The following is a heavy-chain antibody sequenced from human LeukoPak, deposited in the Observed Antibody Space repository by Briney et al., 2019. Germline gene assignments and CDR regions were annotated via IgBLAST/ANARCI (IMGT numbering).Heavy chain of an antibody. D-gene: IGHD3-22*01. Sequence: GGSLRLSCAASGFTFSSYAMSWVRQAPGKGLEWVSAISGSGGSTYYADSVKGRFTISRDNSKNTLYLQMNSLRAEDTAVYYCAKIPRHLSTDYYDSSGYFYAFDIWGQGTMVTVSS. V-gene: IGHV3-23*01. J-gene: IGHJ3*02. CDR3: AKIPRHLSTDYYDSSGYFYAFDI. CDR1: GFTFSSYA. CDR2: ISGSGGST.